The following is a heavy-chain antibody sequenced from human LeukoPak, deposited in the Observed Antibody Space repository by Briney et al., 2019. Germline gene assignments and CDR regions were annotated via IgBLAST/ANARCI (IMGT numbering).Heavy chain of an antibody. D-gene: IGHD3-16*01. CDR1: GYTFTNYY. CDR2: IYPSGGST. CDR3: ARSDSSGEGPYFDY. J-gene: IGHJ4*02. V-gene: IGHV1-46*01. Sequence: ASMKVSCKASGYTFTNYYMHWVRQAPGQGLEWMGIIYPSGGSTNYAQKFQGRVTMTRDTSTSTLYMELSSLRSEDTAVYYCARSDSSGEGPYFDYWGQGTLVTVSS.